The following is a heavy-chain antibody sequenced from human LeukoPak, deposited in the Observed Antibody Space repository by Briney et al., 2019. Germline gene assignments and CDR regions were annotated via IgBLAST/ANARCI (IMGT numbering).Heavy chain of an antibody. V-gene: IGHV1-69*05. CDR1: GGTFSSYA. J-gene: IGHJ5*02. CDR2: IIPIFGTA. CDR3: ARVGVTKSNWFDP. D-gene: IGHD1-26*01. Sequence: GASVKASCKASGGTFSSYAISWVRQAPGQGLEWMGGIIPIFGTANYAQKFQGRVTITTDESTSTAYMELSSLRSEDTAVYYCARVGVTKSNWFDPWGQGTLVTVSS.